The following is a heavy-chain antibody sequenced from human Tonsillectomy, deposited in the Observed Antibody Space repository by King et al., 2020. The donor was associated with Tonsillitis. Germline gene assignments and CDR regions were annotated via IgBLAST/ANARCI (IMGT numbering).Heavy chain of an antibody. CDR3: ARLRGDYGALTFAP. CDR1: GGSISTSSYY. D-gene: IGHD4-17*01. J-gene: IGHJ5*02. Sequence: LQLQESGPGLVKPSETLSLTCIVSGGSISTSSYYWGGIRQPPGKGLEWIGIIYYSGNTYYNPSLKSRVTISVDTSKNQFSWKLSSLTAADTGVYYCARLRGDYGALTFAPWGQGTLVSVSS. V-gene: IGHV4-39*01. CDR2: IYYSGNT.